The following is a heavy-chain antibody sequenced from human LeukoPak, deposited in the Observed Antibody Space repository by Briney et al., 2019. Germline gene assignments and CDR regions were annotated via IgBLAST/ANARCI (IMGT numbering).Heavy chain of an antibody. CDR1: GYTFTSYG. CDR3: ARDPPVPAAVYYYMDV. D-gene: IGHD6-13*01. CDR2: ISAYNGNT. Sequence: ASVKVSCKASGYTFTSYGISWVRQAPGQGLEWMGRISAYNGNTNYAQKLQGRVTMTTDTSTSTAYMELRSLRSDDTAVYYCARDPPVPAAVYYYMDVWGKGTTVTVSS. J-gene: IGHJ6*03. V-gene: IGHV1-18*01.